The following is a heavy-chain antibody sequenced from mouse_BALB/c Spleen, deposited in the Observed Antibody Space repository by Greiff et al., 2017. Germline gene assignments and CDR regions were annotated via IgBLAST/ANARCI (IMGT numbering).Heavy chain of an antibody. D-gene: IGHD1-1*01. J-gene: IGHJ4*01. V-gene: IGHV2-2*02. CDR3: ARDTYYYGRRGAMDY. Sequence: QVQLKQSGPGLVQPSQSLSITCTVSGFSLTSYGVHWVRQSPGKGLEWLGVIWSGGSTDYNAAFISRLSISKDNSKSQVFFKMNSLQANDTAIYYCARDTYYYGRRGAMDYWGQGTSVTVSS. CDR2: IWSGGST. CDR1: GFSLTSYG.